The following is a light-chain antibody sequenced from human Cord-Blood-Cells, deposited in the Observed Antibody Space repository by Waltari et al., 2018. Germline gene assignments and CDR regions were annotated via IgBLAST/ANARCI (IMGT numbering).Light chain of an antibody. CDR3: QQYNSYSWT. CDR2: KAY. CDR1: QSISSW. J-gene: IGKJ1*01. Sequence: DTQMTQSPSTLSASVGDRVTITCRASQSISSWLAWYQQKPGKAPKLLIYKAYSLESGVPSRFSGSGSGTEFTLTISSLQPDDFATYYCQQYNSYSWTFGQGTKVEIK. V-gene: IGKV1-5*03.